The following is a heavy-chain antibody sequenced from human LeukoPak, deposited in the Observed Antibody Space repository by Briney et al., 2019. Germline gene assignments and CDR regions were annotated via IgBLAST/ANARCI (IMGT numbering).Heavy chain of an antibody. CDR1: GFTFSRYE. CDR2: ISPSGTTI. CDR3: AKAEGKNPTGGRWLD. Sequence: QPGGSLRLSCAVSGFTFSRYEMSWVRQAPGKGLEWISYISPSGTTIYYVDSVKGRFIISRDNAKDSLYLQMNSLRVEDTAIYYCAKAEGKNPTGGRWLDWGQGTLVTVSS. J-gene: IGHJ4*02. V-gene: IGHV3-48*03. D-gene: IGHD6-19*01.